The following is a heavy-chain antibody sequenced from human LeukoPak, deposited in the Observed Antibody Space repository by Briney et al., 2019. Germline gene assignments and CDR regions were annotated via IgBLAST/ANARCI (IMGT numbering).Heavy chain of an antibody. Sequence: SETLSLTCAVYGGSFSGYYWSWIRQPPGKRLEWIGGINHSRNTNYNPSLKSRVTISVDTSRNQFSLKVTSVTAADTAVYYCARARRDSGYYNVDYWGQGALVTVSS. D-gene: IGHD3-3*01. CDR1: GGSFSGYY. J-gene: IGHJ4*02. CDR2: INHSRNT. V-gene: IGHV4-34*01. CDR3: ARARRDSGYYNVDY.